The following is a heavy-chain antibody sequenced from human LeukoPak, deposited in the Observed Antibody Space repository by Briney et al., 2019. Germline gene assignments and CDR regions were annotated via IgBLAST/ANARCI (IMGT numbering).Heavy chain of an antibody. J-gene: IGHJ4*02. CDR3: ARDLSDDSGNYDHYFDY. V-gene: IGHV1-18*01. D-gene: IGHD3-22*01. Sequence: ASVKVSCKTSGYTFTNYGISWVRQAPGQGLEWMGWIRAYNGNTKYAQNVQGRVTMTTDTSTSTAYMELRSLRSDDTAVYYCARDLSDDSGNYDHYFDYWGQGTLVTVSS. CDR2: IRAYNGNT. CDR1: GYTFTNYG.